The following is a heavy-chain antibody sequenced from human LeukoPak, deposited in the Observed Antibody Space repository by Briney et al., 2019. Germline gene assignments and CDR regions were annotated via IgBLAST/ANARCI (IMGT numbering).Heavy chain of an antibody. CDR3: ARGQEWLAHFDY. V-gene: IGHV4-34*01. CDR2: INHSGST. CDR1: GGSFSGYY. Sequence: PSETLSLTCAVYGGSFSGYYWSWIRQPPGKGLEWIGEINHSGSTNYNPSLKSRVTISVDTSKNQFSLKLSSVTAADTAVYYCARGQEWLAHFDYWGQGTLVTVSS. D-gene: IGHD3-3*01. J-gene: IGHJ4*02.